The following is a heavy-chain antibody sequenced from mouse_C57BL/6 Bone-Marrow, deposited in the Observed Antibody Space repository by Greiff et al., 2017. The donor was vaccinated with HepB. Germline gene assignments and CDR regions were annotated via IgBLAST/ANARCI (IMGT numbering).Heavy chain of an antibody. D-gene: IGHD2-2*01. J-gene: IGHJ3*01. CDR1: GFSLTSYG. Sequence: VKVVESGPGLVAPSQSLSITCTVSGFSLTSYGVDWVRQSPGKGLEWLGVIWGVGSTNYNSALKSRLSISKDNSKSQVFLKMNSLQTDDTAMYYCAREGYDGAWFAYWGQGTLVTVSA. CDR3: AREGYDGAWFAY. CDR2: IWGVGST. V-gene: IGHV2-6*01.